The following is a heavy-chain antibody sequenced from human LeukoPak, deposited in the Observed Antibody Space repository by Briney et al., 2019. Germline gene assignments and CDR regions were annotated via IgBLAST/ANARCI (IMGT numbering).Heavy chain of an antibody. V-gene: IGHV3-21*01. CDR3: AREHGSGKIDFDY. CDR1: GFTFSSYS. CDR2: ISSSSSYI. Sequence: GGSLRLSCAASGFTFSSYSMNWVRQAPGKGLEWVSSISSSSSYIYYADSVKGRFTISRDNAKNSLYLQMNSPRAEDTAVYYCAREHGSGKIDFDYWGQGTLVTVSS. D-gene: IGHD3-10*01. J-gene: IGHJ4*02.